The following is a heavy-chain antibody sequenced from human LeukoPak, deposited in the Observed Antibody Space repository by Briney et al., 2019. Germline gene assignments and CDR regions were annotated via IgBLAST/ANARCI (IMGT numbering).Heavy chain of an antibody. CDR3: AVAAPTEQFVTSLIDY. D-gene: IGHD6-19*01. V-gene: IGHV4-4*07. CDR1: GGSISSYY. Sequence: SETLSLTGTVSGGSISSYYWSWIRQPAGKGLEWIGRIYTSGSTNYNPSLKSRVTMSVDTSKNQFSLKLSSVTAADTAVYYCAVAAPTEQFVTSLIDYWGQGTLVTVSS. CDR2: IYTSGST. J-gene: IGHJ4*02.